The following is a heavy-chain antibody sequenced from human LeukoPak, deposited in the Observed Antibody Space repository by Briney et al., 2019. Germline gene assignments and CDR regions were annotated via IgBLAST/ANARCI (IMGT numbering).Heavy chain of an antibody. Sequence: GGSLRLSCAASGFTFSSYAMSWVRQAPGKGLEWVSAISGSGGSTYYADSVKGRFTISRDNSKNTLYLQMNSLRAEDTAVYYCAKARYYDFWSGSGCWFDPWGQGTLVTVSS. J-gene: IGHJ5*02. CDR1: GFTFSSYA. V-gene: IGHV3-23*01. D-gene: IGHD3-3*01. CDR3: AKARYYDFWSGSGCWFDP. CDR2: ISGSGGST.